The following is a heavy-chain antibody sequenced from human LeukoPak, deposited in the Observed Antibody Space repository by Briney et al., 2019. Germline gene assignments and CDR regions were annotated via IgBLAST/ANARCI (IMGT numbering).Heavy chain of an antibody. Sequence: SETLSLTCAVSGYSISSGYYWGWIRQPPGKGLEWFGSIYHSGSTYYNPSLKSRVTISVDTSKNQFSLKLSSVTAADTAVYYCARARVAAAGPFDYWGQGTLVTVSS. D-gene: IGHD6-13*01. CDR3: ARARVAAAGPFDY. V-gene: IGHV4-38-2*01. CDR1: GYSISSGYY. CDR2: IYHSGST. J-gene: IGHJ4*02.